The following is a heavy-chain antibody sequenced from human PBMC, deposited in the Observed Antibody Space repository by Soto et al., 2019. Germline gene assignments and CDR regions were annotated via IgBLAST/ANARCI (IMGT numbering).Heavy chain of an antibody. D-gene: IGHD2-2*01. V-gene: IGHV1-2*04. CDR3: ARAGWAYSSSTSCHLSQASCMDV. CDR2: INPNSGGT. Sequence: ASVKVSCKASGYTFTGYYMHWVRQAPGQGLEWMGWINPNSGGTNYAQKFQGWVTMTRDTSISTAYMELSSLRSDDTAVYYCARAGWAYSSSTSCHLSQASCMDVLDQGTTVTVSS. CDR1: GYTFTGYY. J-gene: IGHJ6*02.